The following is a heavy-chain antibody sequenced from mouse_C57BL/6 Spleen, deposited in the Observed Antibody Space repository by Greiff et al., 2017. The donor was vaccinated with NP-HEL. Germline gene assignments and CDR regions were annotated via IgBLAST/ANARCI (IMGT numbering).Heavy chain of an antibody. CDR1: GYTFTSYW. CDR2: IESSDSYT. D-gene: IGHD1-1*01. Sequence: QVQLQQPGAELVRRGTSVKLSCKASGYTFTSYWMHGVKQRPGQGLEWIGVIESSDSYTNYNQKFKGKATLTVDTSSSTAYMQLSSLTSEDSAVYYCARDYGSSSGYFDVWGTGTTVTVSS. CDR3: ARDYGSSSGYFDV. J-gene: IGHJ1*03. V-gene: IGHV1-59*01.